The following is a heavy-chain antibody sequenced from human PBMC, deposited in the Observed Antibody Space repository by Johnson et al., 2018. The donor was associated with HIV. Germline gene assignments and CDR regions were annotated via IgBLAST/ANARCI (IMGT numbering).Heavy chain of an antibody. CDR3: AKIGAAAGLKDAFDI. CDR2: ISSSGSTI. Sequence: VQLVESGGGLVQPGGSLRLSCAASGFTFSSYEMNWVRQAPGKGLEWVSYISSSGSTIYYADSVKGRFTVSRDNSKNTLYLQMNSLRAEDTGVYSCAKIGAAAGLKDAFDIWGQGTMVTVSS. CDR1: GFTFSSYE. V-gene: IGHV3-48*03. J-gene: IGHJ3*02. D-gene: IGHD6-13*01.